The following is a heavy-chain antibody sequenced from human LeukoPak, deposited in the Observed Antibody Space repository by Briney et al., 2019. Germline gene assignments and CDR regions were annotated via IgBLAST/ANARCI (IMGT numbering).Heavy chain of an antibody. CDR2: INPNSGGT. CDR3: ARALTLYSGSYYPQDV. CDR1: GYTFTGYY. Sequence: ASVKVSCKASGYTFTGYYMHWVRQAPGQGLEWMGWINPNSGGTNYAQKFQGRVTMTRDTSISTAYMELSSLRSDDTAVYYCARALTLYSGSYYPQDVWGKGTTVTVSS. V-gene: IGHV1-2*02. J-gene: IGHJ6*03. D-gene: IGHD1-26*01.